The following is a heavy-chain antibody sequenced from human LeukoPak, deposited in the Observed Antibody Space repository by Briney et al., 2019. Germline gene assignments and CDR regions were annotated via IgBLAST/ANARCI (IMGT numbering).Heavy chain of an antibody. Sequence: TGGSLRLSCAASGFTFSSYEMNWVGQAPGKGLEGVSYISSSGSTIYYADSVKGRFTISRDNAKNSLYLQMNSLRAEDTAVYYCAREWQWLASFDYWGQGTLVTVSS. CDR2: ISSSGSTI. CDR3: AREWQWLASFDY. D-gene: IGHD6-19*01. CDR1: GFTFSSYE. J-gene: IGHJ4*02. V-gene: IGHV3-48*03.